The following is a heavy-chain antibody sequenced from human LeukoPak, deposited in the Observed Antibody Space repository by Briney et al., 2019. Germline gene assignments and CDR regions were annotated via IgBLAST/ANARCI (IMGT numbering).Heavy chain of an antibody. CDR2: ISSSGSTI. J-gene: IGHJ4*02. CDR3: ARTEGRWDLTTPFDY. CDR1: GFTFSDYY. V-gene: IGHV3-11*01. Sequence: GGSLRLSCAASGFTFSDYYMSWIRQAPGKGLEGVSYISSSGSTIYYADSVKGRFTISRDNAKNSLYLQMNSLRAEDTAVYYCARTEGRWDLTTPFDYWGQGTLVTVSS. D-gene: IGHD4/OR15-4a*01.